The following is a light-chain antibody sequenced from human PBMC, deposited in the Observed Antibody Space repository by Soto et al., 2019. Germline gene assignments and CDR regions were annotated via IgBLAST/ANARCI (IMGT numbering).Light chain of an antibody. CDR2: SAS. Sequence: DIQMTQSPSSMSASVGDRVTITCRASQGIDNWLAWYQQKPGKAPKILIYSASTLQSRVPSRFSGSASGTDFTLTISSLQPEDFATYFCQRTNSFPPYTFGQGTKLEIK. CDR3: QRTNSFPPYT. V-gene: IGKV1-12*01. J-gene: IGKJ2*01. CDR1: QGIDNW.